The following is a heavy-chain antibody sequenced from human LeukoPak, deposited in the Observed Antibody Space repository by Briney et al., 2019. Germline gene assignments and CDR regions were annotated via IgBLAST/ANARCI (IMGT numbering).Heavy chain of an antibody. CDR3: VRSGYCYGGTCHSGAFDI. D-gene: IGHD2-15*01. CDR2: ISAYNGNT. Sequence: ASVKVSCKASGYTFTSYGISWVRQAPGQGLEWMGWISAYNGNTNFAQKLQGRITMTTDTSTSTAYMELRSLRSDNTAVYYCVRSGYCYGGTCHSGAFDIWGQGTVVTVSS. V-gene: IGHV1-18*01. CDR1: GYTFTSYG. J-gene: IGHJ3*02.